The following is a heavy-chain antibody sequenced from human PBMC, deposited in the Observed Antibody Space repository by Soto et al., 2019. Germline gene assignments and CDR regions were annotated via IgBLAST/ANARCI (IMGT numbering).Heavy chain of an antibody. J-gene: IGHJ4*02. CDR3: AKDNRLRYDHDSSGLY. D-gene: IGHD3-22*01. Sequence: GGSLRLSCAASGFTFSSYAMSWVRQAPGKGLEWVSAISGSGGSTYYADSVEGRFTISRDNSKNTLYLQMNSLRAEDTAVYYCAKDNRLRYDHDSSGLYWGQGTLVPVSS. V-gene: IGHV3-23*01. CDR2: ISGSGGST. CDR1: GFTFSSYA.